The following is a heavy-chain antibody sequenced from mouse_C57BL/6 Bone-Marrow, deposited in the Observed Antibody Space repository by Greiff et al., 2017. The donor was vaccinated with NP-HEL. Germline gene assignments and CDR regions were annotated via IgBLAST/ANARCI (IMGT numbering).Heavy chain of an antibody. J-gene: IGHJ2*01. CDR3: ARLYDYDY. CDR1: GYTFTDYY. D-gene: IGHD2-14*01. V-gene: IGHV1-19*01. CDR2: INPYNGGT. Sequence: EVQLQESGPVLVKPGASVKMSCKASGYTFTDYYMHWVKQSHGKSLEWIGVINPYNGGTSYNQKFKGKATLTVDKSSSTAYMELNSLTSEDSAVYYGARLYDYDYWGQGTTLTVSS.